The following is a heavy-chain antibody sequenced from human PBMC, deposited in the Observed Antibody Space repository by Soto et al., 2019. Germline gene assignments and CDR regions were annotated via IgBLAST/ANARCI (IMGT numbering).Heavy chain of an antibody. V-gene: IGHV4-39*01. D-gene: IGHD6-13*01. CDR2: IYYSGST. J-gene: IGHJ6*02. CDR3: ARHPPYGYSSSWLLVPYYYGMDV. CDR1: GVSISSSSYY. Sequence: SETLSLTCTVSGVSISSSSYYWGWIRQPPGKGLEWIGSIYYSGSTYYNPSLKSRVTISVDTSKNQFSLKLSSVTAADTAVYYCARHPPYGYSSSWLLVPYYYGMDVWGQGTTVTVSS.